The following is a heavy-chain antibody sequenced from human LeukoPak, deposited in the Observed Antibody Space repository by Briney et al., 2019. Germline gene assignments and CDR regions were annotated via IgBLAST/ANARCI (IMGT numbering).Heavy chain of an antibody. Sequence: PSQTLSLTGTVSGGSISSGSYYWSWIRQPAGKGLEWIGRIYTSGSTNYNPSLKSRVTISVDTSKNQFSLKLSSVTAADTAVYYCARDRGYSGWYESLFDYWGQGTLFTASS. D-gene: IGHD6-19*01. CDR2: IYTSGST. V-gene: IGHV4-61*02. J-gene: IGHJ4*02. CDR1: GGSISSGSYY. CDR3: ARDRGYSGWYESLFDY.